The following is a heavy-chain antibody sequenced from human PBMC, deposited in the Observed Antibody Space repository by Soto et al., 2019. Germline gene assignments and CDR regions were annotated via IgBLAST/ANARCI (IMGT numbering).Heavy chain of an antibody. J-gene: IGHJ4*02. CDR1: GFTVSTKY. Sequence: EVQLVESGGGVVQPGGSLRLSCAASGFTVSTKYMSWVRQAPGKGLEWVSVIYSGGSRIYADSAGGRFTTFRVNSKNPVTVDTTCLRAEDTAVYYGACDPCAVDYWGKGTLVTVSS. CDR3: ACDPCAVDY. V-gene: IGHV3-66*01. CDR2: IYSGGSR.